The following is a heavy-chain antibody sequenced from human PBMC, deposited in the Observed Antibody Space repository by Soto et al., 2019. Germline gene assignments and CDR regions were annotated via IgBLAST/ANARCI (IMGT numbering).Heavy chain of an antibody. J-gene: IGHJ4*02. D-gene: IGHD3-22*01. CDR1: GFTFSSYE. CDR3: ARSDSSGYPFDY. CDR2: ISSSGSTI. Sequence: LRLSCAASGFTFSSYEMNWVRQAPGKGLEWVSYISSSGSTIYYADSVKGRFTISRDNAKNSLYLQMNSLRAEDTAVYYCARSDSSGYPFDYWGQGTLVTVYS. V-gene: IGHV3-48*03.